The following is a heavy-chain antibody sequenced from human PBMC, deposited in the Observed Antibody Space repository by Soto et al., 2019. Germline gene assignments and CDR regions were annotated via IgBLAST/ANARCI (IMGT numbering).Heavy chain of an antibody. Sequence: ASVKVSCKASGYTFTRYGISWVRQAPGQGLEWMGWISAYNGNTNYAQKLQGRVTMTTDTSTSTAYMELRSLRSDDTAVYYCARDPGIAVAGNAFDIWGQGTMVTVSS. D-gene: IGHD6-19*01. CDR2: ISAYNGNT. V-gene: IGHV1-18*01. CDR3: ARDPGIAVAGNAFDI. CDR1: GYTFTRYG. J-gene: IGHJ3*02.